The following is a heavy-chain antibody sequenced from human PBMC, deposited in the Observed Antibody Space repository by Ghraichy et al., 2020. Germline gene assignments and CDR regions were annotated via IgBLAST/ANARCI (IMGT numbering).Heavy chain of an antibody. CDR1: GFSFSNYW. Sequence: GESLNISCVASGFSFSNYWIAWVRQAPGKGLEWVANIKEDGSEKYYVDSVKGRFTISRDNAKNSLYLQMNSLRAEDTAVYYCARDLGTCSTTSCQGSYFDHWGQGTLVTVSS. D-gene: IGHD2-2*01. CDR3: ARDLGTCSTTSCQGSYFDH. CDR2: IKEDGSEK. J-gene: IGHJ4*02. V-gene: IGHV3-7*01.